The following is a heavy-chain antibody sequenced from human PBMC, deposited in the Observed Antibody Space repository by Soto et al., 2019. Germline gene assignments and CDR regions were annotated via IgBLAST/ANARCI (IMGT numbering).Heavy chain of an antibody. V-gene: IGHV1-18*01. CDR2: ISAYNGNT. CDR3: ARDPSHMGYCSGGSCSPGFDY. D-gene: IGHD2-15*01. Sequence: ASVKVSCKASGYTFTSYGISWVRQAPGQGLEWMGWISAYNGNTNYAQKLRGRVTMTTDTSTSTAYMELRSLRSDDTAVYYCARDPSHMGYCSGGSCSPGFDYWGQGTLVTVSS. J-gene: IGHJ4*02. CDR1: GYTFTSYG.